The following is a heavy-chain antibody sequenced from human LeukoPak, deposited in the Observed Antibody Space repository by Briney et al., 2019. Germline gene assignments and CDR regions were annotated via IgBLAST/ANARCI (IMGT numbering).Heavy chain of an antibody. J-gene: IGHJ4*02. Sequence: GVSLRLSCAASGFTFSSLWMSWVRQAPGKGLEWVANRKQDGSEKYYVDSVKVRFTISRDNTKNSLYLQMNSLGAEDTAVYSCARDRLGEWELLGIDSWGQGTLVTVSS. D-gene: IGHD1-26*01. CDR2: RKQDGSEK. CDR1: GFTFSSLW. V-gene: IGHV3-7*01. CDR3: ARDRLGEWELLGIDS.